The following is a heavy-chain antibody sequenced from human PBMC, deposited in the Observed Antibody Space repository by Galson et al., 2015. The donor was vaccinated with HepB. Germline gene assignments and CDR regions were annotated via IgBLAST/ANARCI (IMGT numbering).Heavy chain of an antibody. D-gene: IGHD4-17*01. CDR3: ASQDGHI. Sequence: CAISGDSVSSNSASWNRIRQSPSRGPEWLGRTYYRSKWYNDYAVSVRSRITINPDTSKNQFSLQLKSVTPEDTAVYYCASQDGHIWGQGTLVTVSA. V-gene: IGHV6-1*01. CDR1: GDSVSSNSAS. CDR2: TYYRSKWYN. J-gene: IGHJ4*02.